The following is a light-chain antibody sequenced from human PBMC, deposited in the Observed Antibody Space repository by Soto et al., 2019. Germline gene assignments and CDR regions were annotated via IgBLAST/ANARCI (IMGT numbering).Light chain of an antibody. V-gene: IGKV3-15*01. CDR2: GAT. J-gene: IGKJ1*01. CDR1: QTLSARY. CDR3: QQYNDWPRT. Sequence: EIVLTPSPGTLSLSPCEEAPFPLRASQTLSARYLAWYQQKPGQAPRLLIYGATTRATGSPDRFSASGSATEFTLTISSLQSEDFAVYYCQQYNDWPRTFGQGTKVDI.